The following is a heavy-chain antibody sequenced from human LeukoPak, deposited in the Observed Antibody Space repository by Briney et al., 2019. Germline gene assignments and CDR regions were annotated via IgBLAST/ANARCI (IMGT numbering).Heavy chain of an antibody. J-gene: IGHJ5*02. V-gene: IGHV1-18*04. D-gene: IGHD2-2*01. Sequence: ASVKVSCKASGYTFTSYGISWVRQAPGQGLEWMGWISAYNGNTNYAQKLQGRVTITTDTSTSTAYMELRSLRSDDTAVYYCARVRCSTSCYDGNWFDPWGQGTLVTVSS. CDR2: ISAYNGNT. CDR1: GYTFTSYG. CDR3: ARVRCSTSCYDGNWFDP.